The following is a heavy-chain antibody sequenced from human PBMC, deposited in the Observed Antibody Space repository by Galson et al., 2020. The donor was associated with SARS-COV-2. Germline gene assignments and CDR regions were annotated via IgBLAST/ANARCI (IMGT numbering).Heavy chain of an antibody. V-gene: IGHV1-8*01. CDR1: GYTFTNYD. J-gene: IGHJ5*02. CDR2: MNPKSGNT. D-gene: IGHD5-18*01. Sequence: ASVKVSCKASGYTFTNYDINWVRQATGQGLEWMGWMNPKSGNTGYVQKFQGRVTMTRDTSISTAYMALSSLRSEDTAVYYCARVWERGFSYGNWFDPWGQGTLVTVSS. CDR3: ARVWERGFSYGNWFDP.